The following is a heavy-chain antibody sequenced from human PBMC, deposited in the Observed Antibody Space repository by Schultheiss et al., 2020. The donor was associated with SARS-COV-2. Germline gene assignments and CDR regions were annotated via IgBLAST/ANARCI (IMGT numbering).Heavy chain of an antibody. Sequence: GGSLRLSCAASGFTFSSYSMNWVRQAPGKGLEWVSYISSSSSTIYYADSVKGRFTISRDNAKNTLYLQMNSLRAEDTAVYYCAREGISERGYSGYDPPRERYYYYMDVWGKGTTVTVSS. CDR3: AREGISERGYSGYDPPRERYYYYMDV. V-gene: IGHV3-48*01. CDR1: GFTFSSYS. J-gene: IGHJ6*03. D-gene: IGHD5-12*01. CDR2: ISSSSSTI.